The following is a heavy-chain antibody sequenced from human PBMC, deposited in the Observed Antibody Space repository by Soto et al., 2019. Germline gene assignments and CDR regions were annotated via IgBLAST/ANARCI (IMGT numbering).Heavy chain of an antibody. CDR2: MNPNSGNA. J-gene: IGHJ5*02. CDR3: ARGGVVRGVLRRLDP. Sequence: QVQLVQSGAEVKKPGASVKVSCKASGYSFISSDFNWLRQAPGQGLEWMGWMNPNSGNAGYAEKFQGRITMPRNTSISTAYMELSSLTSEDTVVYFCARGGVVRGVLRRLDPWCQGTLVTVSS. D-gene: IGHD3-10*01. V-gene: IGHV1-8*01. CDR1: GYSFISSD.